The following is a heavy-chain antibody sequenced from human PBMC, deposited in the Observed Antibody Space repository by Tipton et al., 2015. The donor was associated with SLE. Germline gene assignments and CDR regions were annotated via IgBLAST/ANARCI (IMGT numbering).Heavy chain of an antibody. CDR3: ARVVPTVTGADY. V-gene: IGHV3-48*01. CDR1: GFTFSSYW. D-gene: IGHD4-17*01. Sequence: SLRLSCAASGFTFSSYWMSWVRQAPAKGLESVSYINSAGSVVHYADSVKGRFTISRDNAENSLSLQMSSLRAEDTALYYCARVVPTVTGADYWGQGTLVTVSS. CDR2: INSAGSVV. J-gene: IGHJ4*02.